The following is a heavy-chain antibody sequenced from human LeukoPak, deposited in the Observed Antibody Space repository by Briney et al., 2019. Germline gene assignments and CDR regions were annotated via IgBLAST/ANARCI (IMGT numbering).Heavy chain of an antibody. V-gene: IGHV1-46*01. CDR1: GYTFTSCY. D-gene: IGHD3-22*01. CDR2: INPSGGST. CDR3: AGAVTMIVAGGAFDI. Sequence: ASVKVSCKASGYTFTSCYMHWVRQAPGQGLEWMGIINPSGGSTSYAQKFQGRVTMTRDTSTSTVYMELSRLRSDDTAVYFCAGAVTMIVAGGAFDIWGQGTMVTVSS. J-gene: IGHJ3*02.